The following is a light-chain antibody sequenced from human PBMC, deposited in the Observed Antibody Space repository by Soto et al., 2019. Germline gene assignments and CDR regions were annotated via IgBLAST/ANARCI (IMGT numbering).Light chain of an antibody. V-gene: IGKV3-20*01. CDR1: HSVMTNY. J-gene: IGKJ1*01. CDR2: GAS. CDR3: QQYGNWPPWT. Sequence: EVVLTQSPGSLSLSPGERATLSCRASHSVMTNYLAWYQQKPGQPPRLLIYGASSRATGIPDRFSGSGSGTDFTLTISRLEPEDVAVYYCQQYGNWPPWTFGPGTRVEIK.